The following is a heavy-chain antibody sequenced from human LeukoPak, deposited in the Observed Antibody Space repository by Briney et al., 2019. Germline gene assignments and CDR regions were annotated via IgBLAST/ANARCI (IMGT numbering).Heavy chain of an antibody. CDR3: ARASGELALDY. CDR1: GGSFSGYY. Sequence: SETLSLTCAVYGGSFSGYYWSWIRQPPGKGLEWIGYIYYSGSTNYNPSLKSRVTISVDTSKNQFSLKLSSVTAADTAVYYCARASGELALDYWGQGTLVTVSS. J-gene: IGHJ4*02. CDR2: IYYSGST. D-gene: IGHD1-26*01. V-gene: IGHV4-59*01.